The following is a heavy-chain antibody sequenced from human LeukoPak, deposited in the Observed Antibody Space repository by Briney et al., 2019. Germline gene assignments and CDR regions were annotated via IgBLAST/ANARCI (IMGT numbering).Heavy chain of an antibody. J-gene: IGHJ4*02. CDR1: GFTVSSNY. V-gene: IGHV3-53*01. CDR3: ARDITWGWLSFDY. Sequence: PGGSLRLSCAASGFTVSSNYMSWVRQAPGRGLEWVSVIYSGGSTYYADSVKGRFTISRDNSKNTLYLQMNSLRAEDTAVYYCARDITWGWLSFDYWGQGTLVTVSS. CDR2: IYSGGST. D-gene: IGHD5-18*01.